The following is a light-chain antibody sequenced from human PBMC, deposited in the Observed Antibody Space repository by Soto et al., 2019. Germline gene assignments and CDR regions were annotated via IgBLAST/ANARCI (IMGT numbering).Light chain of an antibody. CDR3: QQYGSSPLT. V-gene: IGKV3-20*01. CDR2: GAS. CDR1: QSVSSSY. Sequence: EIVLTQSPGTLSLSPGERATLSCRASQSVSSSYLAWYQQKPGQAPRLLIYGASSKATGIPNRFSRNGSGTVFTLTISRLEPEDFAVYYCQQYGSSPLTFGGGTKVDIK. J-gene: IGKJ4*01.